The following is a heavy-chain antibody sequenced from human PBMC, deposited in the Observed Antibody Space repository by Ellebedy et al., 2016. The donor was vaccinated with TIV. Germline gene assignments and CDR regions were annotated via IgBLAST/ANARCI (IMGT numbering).Heavy chain of an antibody. CDR3: AKSRSTGWLHTPDY. D-gene: IGHD6-13*01. Sequence: AASVKVSCKLSGYTLTELSMHWVRQAPGQGLEWMGIINPSAGSTTYAQSLQGRFTMTRDTSTTTVNMELNSLRSEDTAVYYCAKSRSTGWLHTPDYWGQGTLVIVSS. V-gene: IGHV1-46*04. J-gene: IGHJ4*02. CDR2: INPSAGST. CDR1: GYTLTELS.